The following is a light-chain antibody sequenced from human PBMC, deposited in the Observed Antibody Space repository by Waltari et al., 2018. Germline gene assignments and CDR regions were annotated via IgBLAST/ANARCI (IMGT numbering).Light chain of an antibody. CDR1: QNVDTY. J-gene: IGKJ4*01. V-gene: IGKV3-11*01. Sequence: EIVLTQSPATLSLSPGERATLSCRASQNVDTYLAWYQQRHGQAPRLLNYDTSNRATGIPDSFSGSGSETDFTLTISSLEPEDFAVYYCQQRRRWPLTFGGGSKVEI. CDR3: QQRRRWPLT. CDR2: DTS.